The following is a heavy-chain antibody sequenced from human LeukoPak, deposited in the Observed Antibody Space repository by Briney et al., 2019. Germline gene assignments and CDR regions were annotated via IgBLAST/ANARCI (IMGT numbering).Heavy chain of an antibody. D-gene: IGHD2-15*01. CDR3: ARGLHDCSGGSCYLYNWFDP. V-gene: IGHV1-69*04. CDR1: GYTFTSYG. J-gene: IGHJ5*02. CDR2: IIPILGIA. Sequence: ASVKVSCKASGYTFTSYGISWVRQAPGQGLEWMGRIIPILGIANYAQKFQGRVTITANKSTSTAYMELSSLRSEDTAVYYCARGLHDCSGGSCYLYNWFDPWGQGTLVTVSS.